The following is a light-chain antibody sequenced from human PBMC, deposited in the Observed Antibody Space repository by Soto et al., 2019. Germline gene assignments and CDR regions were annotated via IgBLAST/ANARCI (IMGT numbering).Light chain of an antibody. Sequence: EIVLTQSPSTLSLSPGVRATLSCRASQRVSSRSLAWYQQKGGQAPRLLIYGASRRATGLPDRFSGSGSGTVYTLTSGILEPEEFPVYYCPPYGSSNPFGQGTKLEIK. CDR2: GAS. V-gene: IGKV3-20*01. J-gene: IGKJ2*01. CDR3: PPYGSSNP. CDR1: QRVSSRS.